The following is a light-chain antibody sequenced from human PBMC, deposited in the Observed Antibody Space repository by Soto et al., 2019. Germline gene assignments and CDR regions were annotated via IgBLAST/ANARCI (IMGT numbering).Light chain of an antibody. CDR2: AAS. J-gene: IGKJ1*01. CDR3: QQRYSTPRT. Sequence: DIQLTQSPSFPSASVGYRFTITCLASQSISRYLNWYQQKPGKAPKLLIYAASSLQSGVPSRFSGSGSGTDFTLTISRLKTEDFATYDGQQRYSTPRTFCQGTKVDIK. V-gene: IGKV1-39*01. CDR1: QSISRY.